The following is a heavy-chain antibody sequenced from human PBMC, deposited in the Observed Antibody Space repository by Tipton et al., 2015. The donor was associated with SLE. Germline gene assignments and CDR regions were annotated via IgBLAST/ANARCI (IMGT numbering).Heavy chain of an antibody. V-gene: IGHV1-46*01. CDR3: AREGGSFLAGYFDL. Sequence: VQLVQSGAEVKMPGASVKVSCKTSGYTFTSYGVTWVRQAPGQGLEWMGIINPGGGSTNYAQKFQGRVTMTRDTSTNTVYMDLSSLRSEDTAFYYCAREGGSFLAGYFDLWGRGTLVTVSS. CDR1: GYTFTSYG. CDR2: INPGGGST. J-gene: IGHJ2*01. D-gene: IGHD1-26*01.